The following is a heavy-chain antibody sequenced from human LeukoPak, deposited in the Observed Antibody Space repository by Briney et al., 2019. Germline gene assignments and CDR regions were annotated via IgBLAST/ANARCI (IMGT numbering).Heavy chain of an antibody. J-gene: IGHJ4*02. CDR2: ISSSSSTI. Sequence: PGGSLRLSCAASGFTFSSYSMNWVRQAPGKGLEWVSYISSSSSTIYCADSVKGRFTISRDNAKNSLYLQMNSLRAEDTAVYYCARDPTTVVTRANFDYWGQGTLVAVSS. CDR3: ARDPTTVVTRANFDY. D-gene: IGHD4-23*01. CDR1: GFTFSSYS. V-gene: IGHV3-48*04.